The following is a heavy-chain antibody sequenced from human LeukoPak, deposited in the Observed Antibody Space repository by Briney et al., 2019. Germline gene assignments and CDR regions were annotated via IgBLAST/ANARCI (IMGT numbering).Heavy chain of an antibody. CDR2: ISSSATYT. J-gene: IGHJ4*02. CDR3: ARDRRGSGSYYPTFDY. V-gene: IGHV3-21*01. CDR1: GFTFSNAW. D-gene: IGHD3-10*01. Sequence: PGGSLRLSCAASGFTFSNAWMNWVRQAPGKGLEWVAGISSSATYTYYADSVKGRFTISRDNSKNTLYLQMNSLRAEDTAVYYCARDRRGSGSYYPTFDYWGQGTLVTVSS.